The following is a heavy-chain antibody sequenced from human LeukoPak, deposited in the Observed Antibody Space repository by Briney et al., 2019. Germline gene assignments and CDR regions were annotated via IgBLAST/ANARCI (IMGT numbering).Heavy chain of an antibody. D-gene: IGHD3-10*01. V-gene: IGHV4-59*12. CDR2: IYHSGST. CDR3: ARDGSGTPTPH. Sequence: SETLSLTCTVSGGSISSYYWSWIRQPPGKGLEWIGYIYHSGSTYYNPSLKSRVTISVDRSKNQFSLKLSSVTAADTAVYYCARDGSGTPTPHWGQGTLVTVSS. CDR1: GGSISSYY. J-gene: IGHJ4*02.